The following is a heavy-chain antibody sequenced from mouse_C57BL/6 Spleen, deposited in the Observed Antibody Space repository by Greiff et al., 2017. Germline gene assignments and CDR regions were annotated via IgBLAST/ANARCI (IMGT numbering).Heavy chain of an antibody. CDR3: AGAANWGYFDV. CDR1: GYAFSSYW. CDR2: IYPGDGDT. V-gene: IGHV1-80*01. Sequence: QVQLQQSGAELVKPGASVKISCKASGYAFSSYWMNWVKQRPGKGLEWIGQIYPGDGDTNYNGKFKGKATLTADKSSSTAYVQLSSLTSEDSAVYFCAGAANWGYFDVWGTGTTVTVSS. J-gene: IGHJ1*03. D-gene: IGHD4-1*01.